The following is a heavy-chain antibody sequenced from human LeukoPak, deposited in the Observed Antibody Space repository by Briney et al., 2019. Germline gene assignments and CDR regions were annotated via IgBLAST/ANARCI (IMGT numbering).Heavy chain of an antibody. Sequence: GGSLRLSCAASGFTFNSYAMSWVRQAPGKGLEWVAVISYDGSNKYYADSVKGRFTISRDNSKNTLYLQMNSLRAEDTAVYYCAKMNDYGGDFDYWGQGTLVTVSS. V-gene: IGHV3-30*18. D-gene: IGHD4-23*01. CDR3: AKMNDYGGDFDY. CDR1: GFTFNSYA. CDR2: ISYDGSNK. J-gene: IGHJ4*02.